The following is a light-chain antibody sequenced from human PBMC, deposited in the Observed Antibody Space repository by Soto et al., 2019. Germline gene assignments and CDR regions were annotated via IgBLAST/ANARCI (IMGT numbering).Light chain of an antibody. Sequence: EIVLTQSPGTLSLSSGERATLSCRASQSVSSSYLAWYQQKPGQATMLLVYATSSRATGIPDRFSGSVSGTDFTLTISRLEPEDFAVYYCQQYGSSSFTFGRGTKLEIK. CDR2: ATS. CDR1: QSVSSSY. CDR3: QQYGSSSFT. V-gene: IGKV3-20*01. J-gene: IGKJ2*01.